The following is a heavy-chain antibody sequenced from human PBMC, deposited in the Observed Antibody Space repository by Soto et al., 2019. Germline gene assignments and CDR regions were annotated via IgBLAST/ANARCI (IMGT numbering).Heavy chain of an antibody. V-gene: IGHV3-23*01. J-gene: IGHJ4*02. CDR2: IDNKGGTT. D-gene: IGHD3-16*01. CDR3: AKWRGYSPRRYFDS. Sequence: GGPLRLSFTASRFTFSSSLMSWVRQAPGRGLEWVSSIDNKGGTTFYADSVQGRFTISRDNSRNTIFLQLNSLRAEDTAVYYSAKWRGYSPRRYFDSWGQGTLVTVSS. CDR1: RFTFSSSL.